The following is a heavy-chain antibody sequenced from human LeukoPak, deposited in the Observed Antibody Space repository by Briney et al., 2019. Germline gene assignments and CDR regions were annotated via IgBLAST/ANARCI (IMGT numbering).Heavy chain of an antibody. J-gene: IGHJ4*02. CDR1: GFTLSNYA. V-gene: IGHV3-30*01. Sequence: GGSLRLSCAASGFTLSNYAMHWVRDAPGKGLEWVAVISYDGSNKYYSDSVKGRFTISRDNSKNTLYLQMNSLRAEDTAVYYCARGHADYDSIISFFDYWGQGTLVTVSS. D-gene: IGHD3-22*01. CDR2: ISYDGSNK. CDR3: ARGHADYDSIISFFDY.